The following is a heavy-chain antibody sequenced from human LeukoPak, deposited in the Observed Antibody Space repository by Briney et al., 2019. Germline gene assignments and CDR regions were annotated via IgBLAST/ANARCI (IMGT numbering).Heavy chain of an antibody. CDR2: MNQDGSRI. CDR3: ARNPPPDDSSGYLDY. J-gene: IGHJ4*02. V-gene: IGHV3-7*04. Sequence: GGSLRLSCSASGFTISNCWMTWVRQAPGKGLEWVANMNQDGSRIYYVNSAKGRFTISRDNAKNSLHLQMNSLRAEDTAVYYCARNPPPDDSSGYLDYWGQGALVTVSS. CDR1: GFTISNCW. D-gene: IGHD3-22*01.